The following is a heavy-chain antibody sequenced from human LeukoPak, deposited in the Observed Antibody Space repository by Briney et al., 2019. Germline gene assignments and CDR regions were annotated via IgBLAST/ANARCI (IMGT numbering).Heavy chain of an antibody. CDR1: GGPFSGYF. J-gene: IGHJ4*02. V-gene: IGHV4-34*01. Sequence: PSETLFLTCAVSGGPFSGYFWSWIRQSSGKGLEWIGEIHSSGTTNYNPSLNSRVTISEDTSKNQFYLNLSSVTAADTAVYYCARRYYYNLGSFPFDFWGQGTLVTVSS. CDR2: IHSSGTT. D-gene: IGHD3-10*01. CDR3: ARRYYYNLGSFPFDF.